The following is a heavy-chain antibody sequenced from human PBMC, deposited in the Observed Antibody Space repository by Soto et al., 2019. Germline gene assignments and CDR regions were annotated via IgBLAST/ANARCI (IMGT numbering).Heavy chain of an antibody. CDR3: ARVGRYNWNDVSLD. CDR2: IYYSGST. Sequence: QVQLQESGPGLVKPSETLSLTCTVSGGSISSYYWSWIRQPPGKGLEWIGYIYYSGSTNYNPSLKSRVTISVDTSKTQFSLKLSSVTAADTAVYYCARVGRYNWNDVSLDWGQGTLVTVSS. D-gene: IGHD1-1*01. V-gene: IGHV4-59*08. J-gene: IGHJ4*02. CDR1: GGSISSYY.